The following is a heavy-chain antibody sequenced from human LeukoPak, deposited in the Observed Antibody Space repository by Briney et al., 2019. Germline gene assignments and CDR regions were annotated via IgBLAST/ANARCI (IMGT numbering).Heavy chain of an antibody. CDR1: GFTFSDYY. CDR2: ISSSGSTI. D-gene: IGHD6-13*01. Sequence: KAGGSLRLSCAASGFTFSDYYMSWIRQAPGKGLEWVSYISSSGSTIYYADSVKGRFTISRDNAKNSLYLQMNSLRAEDTAVYYCARAQEPYSSSWDTFDYWGQGTLVTVSS. V-gene: IGHV3-11*01. J-gene: IGHJ4*02. CDR3: ARAQEPYSSSWDTFDY.